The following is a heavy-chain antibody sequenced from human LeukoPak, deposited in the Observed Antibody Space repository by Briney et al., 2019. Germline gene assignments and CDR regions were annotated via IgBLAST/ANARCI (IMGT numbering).Heavy chain of an antibody. V-gene: IGHV4-4*07. Sequence: ASETLSLTCTVSGGSISSYYWCWIRQPAGKGLEWIGRIYTSGSTNYNPSLKSRVTMSVDTSKNQFSLKLSSVTAADTAVYHCARDRGYYDSSGYLAYWGQGTLVTVSS. J-gene: IGHJ4*02. CDR1: GGSISSYY. CDR3: ARDRGYYDSSGYLAY. D-gene: IGHD3-22*01. CDR2: IYTSGST.